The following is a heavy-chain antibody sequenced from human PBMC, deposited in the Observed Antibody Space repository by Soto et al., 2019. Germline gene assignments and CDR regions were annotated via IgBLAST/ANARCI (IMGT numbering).Heavy chain of an antibody. CDR2: IYYSGST. CDR1: GGSISSSSYY. Sequence: SETLSLTCXVXGGSISSSSYYWGWIRQPPGKGLEWIGSIYYSGSTYYNPSLKSRVTISVDTSKNQFSLKLSSVTAADTAVYYCARSGGSGSYYYYYYGMDVWGQGTTVTVS. CDR3: ARSGGSGSYYYYYYGMDV. V-gene: IGHV4-39*01. D-gene: IGHD3-10*01. J-gene: IGHJ6*02.